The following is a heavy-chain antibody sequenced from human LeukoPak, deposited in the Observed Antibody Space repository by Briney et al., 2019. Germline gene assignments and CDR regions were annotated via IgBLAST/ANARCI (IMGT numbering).Heavy chain of an antibody. D-gene: IGHD6-25*01. V-gene: IGHV3-30*18. J-gene: IGHJ4*02. CDR3: AKDHSIAAAGYYFDY. CDR2: ISYDGRNK. Sequence: PGRSLRLSCAASGFTFSNSGMHWVRQAPGKGLEWVAVISYDGRNKYYTDSVKGRFTISRDNSKSTVYLQMNSLRAEDTAVYYCAKDHSIAAAGYYFDYWGQGTLVTVSS. CDR1: GFTFSNSG.